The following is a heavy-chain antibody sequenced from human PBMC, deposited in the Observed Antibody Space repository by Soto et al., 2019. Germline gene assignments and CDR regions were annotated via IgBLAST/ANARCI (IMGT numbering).Heavy chain of an antibody. D-gene: IGHD4-4*01. CDR1: GGSFSGYY. Sequence: QVQLQQWGAGLLKPSETLSLTCAVYGGSFSGYYWSWIRQPPGKGLEWIGEINHSGSTNYNPSLKSRVTISVDTSKNQFSLKLSSVTAADTAVYYCARGLTTEGGWFDPWGQGTLVTVSS. CDR3: ARGLTTEGGWFDP. V-gene: IGHV4-34*01. J-gene: IGHJ5*02. CDR2: INHSGST.